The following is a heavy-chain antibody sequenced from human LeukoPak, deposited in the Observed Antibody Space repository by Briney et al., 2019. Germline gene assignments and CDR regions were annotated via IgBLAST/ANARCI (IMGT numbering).Heavy chain of an antibody. V-gene: IGHV3-23*01. CDR2: ISGNGGNT. D-gene: IGHD3-9*01. CDR3: AARLTGSYFDY. J-gene: IGHJ4*02. CDR1: GFTFSTYA. Sequence: PGGSLRLSXAASGFTFSTYAMSWVRQAPGKGLEWVSAISGNGGNTYYADSVKGRFTISRDNSKNTLYLQINSLRAEDTAVYYCAARLTGSYFDYWGQGTLVTVSS.